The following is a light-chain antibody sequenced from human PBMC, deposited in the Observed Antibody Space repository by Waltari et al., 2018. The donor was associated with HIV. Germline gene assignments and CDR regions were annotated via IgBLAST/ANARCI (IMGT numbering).Light chain of an antibody. J-gene: IGLJ1*01. V-gene: IGLV1-44*01. CDR1: SSTIGKNT. CDR3: AAWDDSLKGYV. CDR2: SNN. Sequence: QSVLTQPPSASGTPGQRVTLSCSGSSSTIGKNTVTWYQQLPGTAHKLLIYSNNQRPSGVPDRFSGSKSGTSASLAISGLQSEDEADYYCAAWDDSLKGYVFGPGTEVSVL.